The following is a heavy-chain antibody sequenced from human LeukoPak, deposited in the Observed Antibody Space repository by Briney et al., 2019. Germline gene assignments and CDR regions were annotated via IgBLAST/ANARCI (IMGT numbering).Heavy chain of an antibody. CDR2: TYYSGST. CDR3: ARVSVGAVRYWFDP. Sequence: LETLSFTCTVSGGSISSYYWSWIRQPPGKGLEWIVYTYYSGSTNYNPSLKSRVTISVDTSKIQFSLKLSSVTAADTAVYYCARVSVGAVRYWFDPWGQGTLDTVSS. D-gene: IGHD1-26*01. V-gene: IGHV4-59*01. CDR1: GGSISSYY. J-gene: IGHJ5*02.